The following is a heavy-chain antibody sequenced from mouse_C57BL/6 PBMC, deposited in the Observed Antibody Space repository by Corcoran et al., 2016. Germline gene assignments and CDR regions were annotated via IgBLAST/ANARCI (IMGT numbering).Heavy chain of an antibody. J-gene: IGHJ3*01. V-gene: IGHV1-26*01. CDR3: ARWYPWFAY. CDR1: GYTFTDYY. CDR2: INPNNGGT. D-gene: IGHD1-1*02. Sequence: EVQLQQSGPELVKPGASVKISCKASGYTFTDYYMNWVKQSHGKSLEWIGDINPNNGGTSYNQKFKGKATLTVDKSSSTAYMELRSLTSEDSAVYYCARWYPWFAYWGQGTLVTFSA.